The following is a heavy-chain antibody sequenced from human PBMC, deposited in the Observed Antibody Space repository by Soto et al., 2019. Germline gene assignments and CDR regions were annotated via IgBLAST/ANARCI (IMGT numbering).Heavy chain of an antibody. V-gene: IGHV3-23*01. CDR1: GFTFSSYA. CDR2: ISGSGGST. J-gene: IGHJ4*02. CDR3: AKGDSGSYARIDY. D-gene: IGHD1-26*01. Sequence: EVQLLESGGGLVQPGGSLRLSCAASGFTFSSYAMSGVRQAPGKGLEWVSAISGSGGSTYYADSVKGRFTISRDNSKNTLYLQMNSLRAEDTAVYYCAKGDSGSYARIDYWGQGTLVTVSS.